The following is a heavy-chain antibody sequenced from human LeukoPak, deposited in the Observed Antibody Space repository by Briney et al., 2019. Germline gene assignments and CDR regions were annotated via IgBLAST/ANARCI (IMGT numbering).Heavy chain of an antibody. CDR1: GGSFSGYY. Sequence: PSQTLSLTCAVYGGSFSGYYWSWIRHPPGKGLEGIVDIQHSGSTNYSPSLKSRATISVDTSKNQFSLKRTSVTAAAPPLNSWARGLTGYGSSSYDYWGQGTLVTVPA. D-gene: IGHD6-13*01. V-gene: IGHV4-34*01. CDR3: ARGLTGYGSSSYDY. CDR2: IQHSGST. J-gene: IGHJ4*02.